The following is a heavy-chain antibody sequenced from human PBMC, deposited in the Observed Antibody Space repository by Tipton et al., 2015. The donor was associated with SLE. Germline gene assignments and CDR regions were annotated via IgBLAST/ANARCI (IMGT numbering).Heavy chain of an antibody. Sequence: TLSLTCTVSGGSISSGSHHWSWIRQPAGEGLEWIGHIHTSGSTNYNPSLKSRVTMSVDTSKNQFSLKLSSVTAADTAVYYCARRRGSSWYEDYFDYWGQGTLVTVSS. D-gene: IGHD6-13*01. J-gene: IGHJ4*02. CDR2: IHTSGST. CDR1: GGSISSGSHH. V-gene: IGHV4-61*09. CDR3: ARRRGSSWYEDYFDY.